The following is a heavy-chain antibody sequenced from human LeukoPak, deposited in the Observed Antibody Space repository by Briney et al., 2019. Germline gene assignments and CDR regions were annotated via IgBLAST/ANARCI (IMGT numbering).Heavy chain of an antibody. V-gene: IGHV3-48*01. D-gene: IGHD6-13*01. CDR3: AKDLTASTYYGMDV. CDR2: ISSSSSTI. Sequence: PEGSLRLSCAASGFTFSSYSMNWVRQAPGKGLEWVSYISSSSSTIYYADSVKGRFTISRDNSKNTLYLQMNSLRAEDTAVYYCAKDLTASTYYGMDVWGQGTTVTVSS. J-gene: IGHJ6*02. CDR1: GFTFSSYS.